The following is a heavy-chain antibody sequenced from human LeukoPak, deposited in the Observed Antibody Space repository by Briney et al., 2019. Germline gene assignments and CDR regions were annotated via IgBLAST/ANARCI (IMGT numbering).Heavy chain of an antibody. CDR3: AKVVRGELDY. J-gene: IGHJ4*02. D-gene: IGHD4-17*01. Sequence: PGGSLRLSCAASGFTFSSYAMSWVRQTPGKGLEWVSAIRGSGGSTYYADSVKGRFTISRDNSKNTLYLQMNSLRAEDTAVYYCAKVVRGELDYWGQGTLVTVSS. CDR2: IRGSGGST. CDR1: GFTFSSYA. V-gene: IGHV3-23*01.